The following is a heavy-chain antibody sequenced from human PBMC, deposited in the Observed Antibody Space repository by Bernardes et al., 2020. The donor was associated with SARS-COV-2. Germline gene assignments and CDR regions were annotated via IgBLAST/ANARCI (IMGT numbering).Heavy chain of an antibody. V-gene: IGHV3-66*01. Sequence: GGSLRLSCAASGFTVSSNYMTWVRQAPGKGLEWVSLIYSADDTYYADSVKGRFTISRDGSKNTLHLQMNSLRAEDTAVYYCGRAYGDYQDFYFWGQGTLVTVSS. CDR2: IYSADDT. J-gene: IGHJ4*02. D-gene: IGHD4-17*01. CDR3: GRAYGDYQDFYF. CDR1: GFTVSSNY.